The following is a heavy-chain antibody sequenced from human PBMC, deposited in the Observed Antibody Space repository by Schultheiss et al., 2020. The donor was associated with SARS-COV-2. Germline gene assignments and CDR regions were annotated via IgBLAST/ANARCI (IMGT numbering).Heavy chain of an antibody. CDR2: IYYSGST. D-gene: IGHD1-26*01. J-gene: IGHJ2*01. CDR1: GASISSSRYY. CDR3: ARDRGSYYSWYFDL. V-gene: IGHV4-61*01. Sequence: SETLSLTCTVSGASISSSRYYWGWIRQSPGKGLEWIGYIYYSGSTNYNPSLKSRVTISVDTSKNQFSLKLSSVTAADTAVYYCARDRGSYYSWYFDLWGRGTLVTVSS.